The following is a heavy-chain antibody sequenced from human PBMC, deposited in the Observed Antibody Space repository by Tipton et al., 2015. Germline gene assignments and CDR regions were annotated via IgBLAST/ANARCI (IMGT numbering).Heavy chain of an antibody. CDR3: ARENAYYYGMDV. V-gene: IGHV4-59*01. D-gene: IGHD1-1*01. J-gene: IGHJ6*02. CDR1: GGSISPYY. CDR2: IYYSGTP. Sequence: TLSLTCSVSGGSISPYYWTWIRQPPGKGLDWIGYIYYSGTPNYNPSLKSRVTFSVDTSKNQFYLKLRSVTAADTAMYFCARENAYYYGMDVWGQGTTVTVSS.